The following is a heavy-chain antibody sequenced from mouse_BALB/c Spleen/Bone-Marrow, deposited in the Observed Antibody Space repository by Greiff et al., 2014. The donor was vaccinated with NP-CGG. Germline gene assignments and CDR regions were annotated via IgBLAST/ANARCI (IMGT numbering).Heavy chain of an antibody. CDR1: GFSFSSYA. V-gene: IGHV5-9-3*01. CDR3: ARQDYYGSSPHWYFDV. D-gene: IGHD1-1*01. J-gene: IGHJ1*01. Sequence: VQLKESGGGLVKPGGSLKLSCAASGFSFSSYAMSWVRQTPEKRPEWVATISSGGSYTYQADSVKGRFTISRDTAKNTLYLQMSSLRSEDTAMYYCARQDYYGSSPHWYFDVWGAGTTVTVSS. CDR2: ISSGGSYT.